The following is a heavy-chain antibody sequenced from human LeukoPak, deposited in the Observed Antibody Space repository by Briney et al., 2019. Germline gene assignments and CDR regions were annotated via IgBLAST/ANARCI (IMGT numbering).Heavy chain of an antibody. J-gene: IGHJ4*02. Sequence: GGSLRLSCAASGFTFSSYGMNWVRPAPGKGLEWVSSISSTSSNIYYADSVKGRFTVSRDNAKNLLYLQMSSLRAEDTALYYCARAGYSSSWRERYKYYFDYWGQGTLVTVSS. CDR1: GFTFSSYG. D-gene: IGHD6-13*01. CDR3: ARAGYSSSWRERYKYYFDY. CDR2: ISSTSSNI. V-gene: IGHV3-21*06.